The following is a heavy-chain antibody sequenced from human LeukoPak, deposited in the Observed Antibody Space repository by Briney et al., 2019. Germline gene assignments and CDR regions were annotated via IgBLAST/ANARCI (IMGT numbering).Heavy chain of an antibody. V-gene: IGHV3-7*01. CDR3: ARDRVYYYGSGSLPVVGYYFDY. J-gene: IGHJ4*02. CDR1: GFTFDDYA. CDR2: IKQDGSEK. Sequence: PGGSLRLSCAASGFTFDDYAMHWVRQAPGKGLEWVANIKQDGSEKYYVDSVKGRFTISRDNAKNSLYLQMNSLRAEDTAVYYCARDRVYYYGSGSLPVVGYYFDYWGQGTLVTVSS. D-gene: IGHD3-10*01.